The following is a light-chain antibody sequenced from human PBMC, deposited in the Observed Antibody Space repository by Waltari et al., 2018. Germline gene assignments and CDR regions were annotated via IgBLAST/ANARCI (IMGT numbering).Light chain of an antibody. J-gene: IGKJ1*01. CDR1: QSVSCSY. V-gene: IGKV3-20*01. Sequence: EIVLTQSPGTLSLSPGERATLSCRASQSVSCSYLAWYQKKPGQAPRLVIHGASNRATGIPDRFSGSGSGTDFTLTISRLEPEDFAVYYCQQYGSSPWTFGQGTKVEIK. CDR2: GAS. CDR3: QQYGSSPWT.